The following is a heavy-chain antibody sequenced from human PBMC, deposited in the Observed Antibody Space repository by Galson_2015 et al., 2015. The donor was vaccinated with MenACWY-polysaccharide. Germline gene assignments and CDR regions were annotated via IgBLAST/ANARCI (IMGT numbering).Heavy chain of an antibody. CDR2: INSGGST. J-gene: IGHJ4*02. V-gene: IGHV3-66*01. D-gene: IGHD6-19*01. CDR1: GFTVSSNY. CDR3: ARDDRAVAGVDY. Sequence: SLRHSCAASGFTVSSNYMTWVRQAPGKGLGWVSVINSGGSTYYADSVKGRFSISRDNSKIMLYLQMSSLRAEDTAVYYCARDDRAVAGVDYWGPGTLVTVSS.